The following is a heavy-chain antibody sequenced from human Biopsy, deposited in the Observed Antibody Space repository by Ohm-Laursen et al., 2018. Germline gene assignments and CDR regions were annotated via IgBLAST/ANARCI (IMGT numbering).Heavy chain of an antibody. J-gene: IGHJ6*02. CDR2: IRYDGSKK. Sequence: SLRLSCSASGFDVSSNYMSWLRQAPGKGLQWVTLIRYDGSKKYYADSVKGRFTISRDNSKSTLYLQMNNLRADDTAVYYCAKDLGRAESYGMDVWGQGTTVTVSS. CDR1: GFDVSSNY. CDR3: AKDLGRAESYGMDV. D-gene: IGHD5-24*01. V-gene: IGHV3-30*18.